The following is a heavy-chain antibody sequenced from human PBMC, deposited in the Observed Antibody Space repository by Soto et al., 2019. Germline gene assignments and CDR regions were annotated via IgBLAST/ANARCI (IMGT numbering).Heavy chain of an antibody. Sequence: SEALSLTCTVSSGSINLWYWSWIRQPPGKGQEWIGYIYYSGSTHYNPNLKSRVTISVDTSKNQFSLKLNSVTAADTAVYYCARTYYDILTGYRFDSWGPGTLLTVS. CDR3: ARTYYDILTGYRFDS. V-gene: IGHV4-59*01. CDR1: SGSINLWY. CDR2: IYYSGST. D-gene: IGHD3-9*01. J-gene: IGHJ4*02.